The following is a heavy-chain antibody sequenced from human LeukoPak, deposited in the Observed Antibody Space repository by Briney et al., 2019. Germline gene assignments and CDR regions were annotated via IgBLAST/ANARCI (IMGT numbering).Heavy chain of an antibody. Sequence: GGSLRLSCAAPGLYFSGFWMTWVRQVPGKSLEWVANINPDGTEKHYVDSAKGRFTISRDNAQDSVYLQMSSLRVEDTAVYFCASGGHVDYLGPGTLVTVSS. CDR2: INPDGTEK. J-gene: IGHJ4*02. V-gene: IGHV3-7*01. CDR3: ASGGHVDY. D-gene: IGHD3-10*01. CDR1: GLYFSGFW.